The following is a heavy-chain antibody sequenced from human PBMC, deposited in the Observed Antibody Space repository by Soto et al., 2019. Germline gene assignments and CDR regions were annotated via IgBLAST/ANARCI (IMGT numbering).Heavy chain of an antibody. CDR3: ARDGFYGDSFYYYYYMDV. V-gene: IGHV3-33*01. D-gene: IGHD4-17*01. J-gene: IGHJ6*03. Sequence: GGSLRLSCAASGFTFSSYGMHWVRQAPGKGLEWVAVIWYDGSNKYYADSVKGRFTISRDNSKNTLYLQMNSLRAEDTAVYYCARDGFYGDSFYYYYYMDVWGKGTTVTVSS. CDR2: IWYDGSNK. CDR1: GFTFSSYG.